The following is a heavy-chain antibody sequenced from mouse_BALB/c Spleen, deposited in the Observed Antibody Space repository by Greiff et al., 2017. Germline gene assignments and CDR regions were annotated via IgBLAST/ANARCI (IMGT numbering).Heavy chain of an antibody. Sequence: VQLKQSGAELVKPGASVKLSCTASGFNIKDTYMHWVKQRPEQGLEWIGRIDPANGNTKYDPKFQGKATITADTSSNTAYLQLSSLTSEDTAVYYCARDDGYFLLFAYWGQGTLVTVSA. J-gene: IGHJ3*01. CDR3: ARDDGYFLLFAY. V-gene: IGHV14-3*02. D-gene: IGHD2-3*01. CDR1: GFNIKDTY. CDR2: IDPANGNT.